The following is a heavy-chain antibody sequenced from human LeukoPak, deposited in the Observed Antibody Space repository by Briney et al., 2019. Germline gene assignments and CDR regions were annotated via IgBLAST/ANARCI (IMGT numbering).Heavy chain of an antibody. CDR3: AICSSTWSGDRPDS. D-gene: IGHD2-2*01. CDR2: ILPIFRMT. J-gene: IGHJ4*02. Sequence: GPSVQVSCKASGGTFRNYPISWVRQAPGQGLEWMGGILPIFRMTNYAEKFQGRVTITADESTTTAYLELNSLRSEDTAVYYCAICSSTWSGDRPDSWGQGSLVTVSS. CDR1: GGTFRNYP. V-gene: IGHV1-69*13.